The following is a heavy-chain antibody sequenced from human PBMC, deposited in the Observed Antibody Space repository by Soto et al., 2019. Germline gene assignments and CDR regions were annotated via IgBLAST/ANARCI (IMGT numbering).Heavy chain of an antibody. Sequence: LWGSLRLSCAASGFTVSNNYMSWVRQAPGKGLESVSVLYTDGSTYYADSVKGRFTISRDNPKNTLYLQMNSLRVEDTALYYCATAYCIDGSSCGFDYWGQGTLVTVSS. D-gene: IGHD2-15*01. CDR3: ATAYCIDGSSCGFDY. J-gene: IGHJ4*02. CDR1: GFTVSNNY. CDR2: LYTDGST. V-gene: IGHV3-53*01.